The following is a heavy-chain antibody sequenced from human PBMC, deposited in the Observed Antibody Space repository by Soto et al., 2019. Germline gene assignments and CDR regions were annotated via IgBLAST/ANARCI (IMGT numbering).Heavy chain of an antibody. CDR3: ARDGCSGSNCLNWFDP. D-gene: IGHD2-15*01. Sequence: PGGSLRLSCVASGFTFSSYSMHWVRQAPGKGLEWVAIMSHDGSTLYYAGSVKGRFTISRDNAKNTLYLQMNSLRAEDTAVYYCARDGCSGSNCLNWFDPWGQGTLVTVSS. CDR2: MSHDGSTL. J-gene: IGHJ5*02. CDR1: GFTFSSYS. V-gene: IGHV3-30*04.